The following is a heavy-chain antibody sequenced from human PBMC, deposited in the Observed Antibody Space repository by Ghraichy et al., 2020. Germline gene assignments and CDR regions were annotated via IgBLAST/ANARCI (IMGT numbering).Heavy chain of an antibody. V-gene: IGHV3-74*01. CDR3: AKTTVTTEF. Sequence: GGSLRLSCAASGFTFSTYWMHWVRQAPGKGLVWVSRINGDGSSTTYADSVKGRFTISRDNAKKTLYLQMKGLRAEDTAVYYCAKTTVTTEFGGQGTMVTVSS. CDR2: INGDGSST. CDR1: GFTFSTYW. J-gene: IGHJ3*01. D-gene: IGHD4-17*01.